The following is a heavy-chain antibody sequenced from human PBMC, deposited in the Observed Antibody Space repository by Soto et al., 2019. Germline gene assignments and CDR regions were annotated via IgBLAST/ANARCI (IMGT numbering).Heavy chain of an antibody. Sequence: EVQLLESGGTLVQPGGSLRLSCAASGFTFSSYAMNWVRQAPGKGLEWVSTLSGTEGRTYYADSVQGRFTISRDNSKNTLYLQMNSLRAEDTAVYYCAKGWSSSWYEVVDYWGQGTLVTVSS. CDR1: GFTFSSYA. CDR3: AKGWSSSWYEVVDY. V-gene: IGHV3-23*01. D-gene: IGHD6-13*01. CDR2: LSGTEGRT. J-gene: IGHJ4*02.